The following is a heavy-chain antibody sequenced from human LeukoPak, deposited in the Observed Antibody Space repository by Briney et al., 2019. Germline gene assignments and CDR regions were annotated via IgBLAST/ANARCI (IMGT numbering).Heavy chain of an antibody. D-gene: IGHD5-18*01. CDR3: ARDRGGYSYGYFDS. J-gene: IGHJ4*02. Sequence: GASVKVSCKTSGYIFSSYGFSWVRQAPGQGLEWMGWISAYSGDTNYAQKLQGRVTMTTDTSTNTAYMELRSLRFDDTAVYYCARDRGGYSYGYFDSWGQGTLVTVSS. CDR1: GYIFSSYG. V-gene: IGHV1-18*01. CDR2: ISAYSGDT.